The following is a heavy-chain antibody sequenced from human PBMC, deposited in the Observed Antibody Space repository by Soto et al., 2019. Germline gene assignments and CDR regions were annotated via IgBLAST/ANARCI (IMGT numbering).Heavy chain of an antibody. CDR1: HGSFSGYY. Sequence: QVQLQQWGAGLLKPSETLSLTCAVYHGSFSGYYWSWIRQPPGKGLEWIAEIKYSGSTDYNPSLKSRVTISVDTSKSQFSLRLTSVTAADTAVYYCARGDCSSPSGYRRRLNWFDPWGQGTLVTVSS. CDR2: IKYSGST. V-gene: IGHV4-34*01. D-gene: IGHD2-2*01. CDR3: ARGDCSSPSGYRRRLNWFDP. J-gene: IGHJ5*02.